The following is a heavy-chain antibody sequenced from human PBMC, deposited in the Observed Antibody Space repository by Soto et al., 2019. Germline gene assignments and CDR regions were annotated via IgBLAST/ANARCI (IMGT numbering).Heavy chain of an antibody. CDR2: IYPGDSDT. V-gene: IGHV5-51*01. CDR3: ARRMNYYDSSGYYNRPAYYFDY. CDR1: GYSFTSYW. J-gene: IGHJ4*02. Sequence: GESLKISCKGSGYSFTSYWIGWVRQMPGKGLEWMGIIYPGDSDTRYSPSFQGQVTISADKSISTAYLQWSSLKASDTATYYCARRMNYYDSSGYYNRPAYYFDYWGQGTLVTVSS. D-gene: IGHD3-22*01.